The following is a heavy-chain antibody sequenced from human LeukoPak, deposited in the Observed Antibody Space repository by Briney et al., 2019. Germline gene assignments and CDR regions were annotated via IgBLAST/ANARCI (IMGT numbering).Heavy chain of an antibody. CDR1: GFTFSSYA. CDR3: AKDQNYESSGYYGGFDC. J-gene: IGHJ4*02. Sequence: GGSLTLSCVASGFTFSSYAMSWVRQGPGKGLEWVSPISGSDDITQYADSVKGRFTISRDNSKNTLNLQMNSLRAEDTALYYCAKDQNYESSGYYGGFDCWGQGTLVTVSS. D-gene: IGHD3-22*01. V-gene: IGHV3-23*01. CDR2: ISGSDDIT.